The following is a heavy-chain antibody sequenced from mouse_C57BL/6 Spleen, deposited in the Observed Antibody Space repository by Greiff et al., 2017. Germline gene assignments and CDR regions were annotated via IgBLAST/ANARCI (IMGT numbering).Heavy chain of an antibody. V-gene: IGHV5-15*01. D-gene: IGHD1-1*02. CDR3: ARRASYGDWYVDV. CDR1: GFTFSDYG. J-gene: IGHJ1*03. Sequence: EVMLVESGGGLVQPGGSLKLSCAASGFTFSDYGMAWVRQAPRKGPEWVAFISNLAYSIYYADTVTGRFTISRENAKNTLYLEMSSLGSEDTAMYYCARRASYGDWYVDVWGTGTTVTVSS. CDR2: ISNLAYSI.